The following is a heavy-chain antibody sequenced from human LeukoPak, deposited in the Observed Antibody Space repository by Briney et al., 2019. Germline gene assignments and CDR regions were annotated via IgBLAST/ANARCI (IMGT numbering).Heavy chain of an antibody. Sequence: ASVKVSFKASGYTFTSYGISWVRQAPGQGLEWLGWVGGNNDMTTYAQKFQGRVTMTTDTSTGTAYMELTSLRSDDTAVYYCARDWYCSGGTCNDCFDPWGQGTLVTVSS. D-gene: IGHD2-15*01. CDR2: VGGNNDMT. J-gene: IGHJ5*02. CDR3: ARDWYCSGGTCNDCFDP. CDR1: GYTFTSYG. V-gene: IGHV1-18*01.